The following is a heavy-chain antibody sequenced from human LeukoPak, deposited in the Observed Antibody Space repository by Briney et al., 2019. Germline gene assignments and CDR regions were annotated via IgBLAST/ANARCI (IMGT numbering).Heavy chain of an antibody. V-gene: IGHV1-18*01. D-gene: IGHD4-17*01. CDR3: ARDRTVTTGSYYYYYGMDV. CDR1: GYTFTSYG. J-gene: IGHJ6*02. Sequence: ASVKVSCKASGYTFTSYGISWVRQAPRQGLEWMGWISAYNGNTNYAQKLQGRVTMTTDTSTSTAYMELRSLRSDDTAVYYCARDRTVTTGSYYYYYGMDVWGQGTTVTVSS. CDR2: ISAYNGNT.